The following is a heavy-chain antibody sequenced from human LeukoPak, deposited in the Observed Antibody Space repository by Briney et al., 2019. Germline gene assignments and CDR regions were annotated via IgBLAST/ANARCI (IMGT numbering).Heavy chain of an antibody. Sequence: PTGGSLRLSCAASGFTFSSYAMTWVRQAPGKGLEWVSAISGSGGSTYYADSVKGRFTVSRDTSKNTLYLQMNSLRAEDTAVYYCARRGIGSSRYQNMDVWGKGTTVTVSS. CDR1: GFTFSSYA. V-gene: IGHV3-23*01. D-gene: IGHD6-25*01. CDR2: ISGSGGST. CDR3: ARRGIGSSRYQNMDV. J-gene: IGHJ6*03.